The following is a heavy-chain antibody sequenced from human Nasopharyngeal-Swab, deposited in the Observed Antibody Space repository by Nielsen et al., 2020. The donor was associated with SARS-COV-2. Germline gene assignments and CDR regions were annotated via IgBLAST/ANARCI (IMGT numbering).Heavy chain of an antibody. D-gene: IGHD3-22*01. V-gene: IGHV3-53*01. CDR3: AREGTTYYYDSSGYYSEYYFDY. Sequence: ARQAPGKGLEWVSVIYSGGSTYYADSVKGRFTISRDNSKNTLYLQMNSLRAEDTAVYYCAREGTTYYYDSSGYYSEYYFDYWGQGTLVTVSS. CDR2: IYSGGST. J-gene: IGHJ4*02.